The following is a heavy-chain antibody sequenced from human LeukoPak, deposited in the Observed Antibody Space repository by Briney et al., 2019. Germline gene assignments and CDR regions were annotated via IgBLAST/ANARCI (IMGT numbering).Heavy chain of an antibody. CDR3: ARDRDYYDSSGYYDPPG. D-gene: IGHD3-22*01. CDR2: IYSGGST. J-gene: IGHJ4*02. Sequence: RGSLRLSCAASGVTVSSNYMSWVRQAPGKGLEWVSVIYSGGSTYYADSVKGRFTISRDNSKNTLYLQMNSLRAEDTAVYYCARDRDYYDSSGYYDPPGWGQGTLVTVSS. CDR1: GVTVSSNY. V-gene: IGHV3-66*01.